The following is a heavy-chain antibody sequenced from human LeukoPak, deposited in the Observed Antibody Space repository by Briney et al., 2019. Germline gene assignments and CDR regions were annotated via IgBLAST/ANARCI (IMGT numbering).Heavy chain of an antibody. D-gene: IGHD6-13*01. CDR2: ISSSSSTI. Sequence: GGSLRLSCAASGFTFSSYSMNWVRQAPGKGLEWVSYISSSSSTIYYADSVKGRFTISRDNSKNTLYLQMNSLRAEDTAVYSCAKGGGSSYYYYMDVWGKGTTVTISS. J-gene: IGHJ6*03. V-gene: IGHV3-48*01. CDR1: GFTFSSYS. CDR3: AKGGGSSYYYYMDV.